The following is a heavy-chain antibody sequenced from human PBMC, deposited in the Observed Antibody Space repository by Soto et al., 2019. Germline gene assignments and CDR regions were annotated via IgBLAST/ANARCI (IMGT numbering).Heavy chain of an antibody. CDR2: ISAYNGNT. J-gene: IGHJ5*02. Sequence: ASVKVSCKASGYTFTSYGISWVRQTPGQGLEWMGWISAYNGNTNYAQKLQGRVTMTTDTSTSTTYMELRSLSSVAAADTAVYYCARQPTTADIDLWFDPWGQGTLVTVSS. D-gene: IGHD2-2*01. CDR1: GYTFTSYG. CDR3: ARQPTTADIDLWFDP. V-gene: IGHV1-18*01.